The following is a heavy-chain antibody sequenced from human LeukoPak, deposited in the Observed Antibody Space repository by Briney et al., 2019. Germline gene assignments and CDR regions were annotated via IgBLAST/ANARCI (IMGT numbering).Heavy chain of an antibody. CDR3: ARVSSSGYSYGRPNWFDP. V-gene: IGHV4-61*02. Sequence: SETLSLTCTVSGGSISSGSYYWSWIRQPAGKGLEWIGRIYTSGSTNYNPSLKSRVTISVDTSKNQFSLKLSSVTAADTAVYYCARVSSSGYSYGRPNWFDPWGQGTLVTVSS. CDR2: IYTSGST. J-gene: IGHJ5*02. CDR1: GGSISSGSYY. D-gene: IGHD5-18*01.